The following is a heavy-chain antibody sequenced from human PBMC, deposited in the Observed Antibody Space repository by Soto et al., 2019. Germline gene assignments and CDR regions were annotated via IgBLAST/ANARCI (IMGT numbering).Heavy chain of an antibody. J-gene: IGHJ6*03. CDR3: ARDQVYGSGSLIPYYYYYYMDV. Sequence: VASVKVSCKASGGTFSSYTISWVRQAPGQGLEWMGRIIPILGIANYAQKFQGRVTITADKSTSTAYMELSSLRSEDTAVYYCARDQVYGSGSLIPYYYYYYMDVWGKGTTVTVSS. V-gene: IGHV1-69*04. CDR2: IIPILGIA. CDR1: GGTFSSYT. D-gene: IGHD3-10*01.